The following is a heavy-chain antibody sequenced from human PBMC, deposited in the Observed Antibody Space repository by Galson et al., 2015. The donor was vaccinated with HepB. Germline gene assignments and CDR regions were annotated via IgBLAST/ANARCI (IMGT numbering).Heavy chain of an antibody. CDR1: GYTFTSYA. CDR3: AREGFVVVVAATLFDY. V-gene: IGHV1-3*01. D-gene: IGHD2-15*01. CDR2: INAGNGNT. J-gene: IGHJ4*02. Sequence: SVKVSCKASGYTFTSYAMHWVRQAPGQRLEWMGWINAGNGNTKYSQKFQGRVTITRDTSASTAYMELSSLRSEDTAVYYCAREGFVVVVAATLFDYWGQGTLVTVSS.